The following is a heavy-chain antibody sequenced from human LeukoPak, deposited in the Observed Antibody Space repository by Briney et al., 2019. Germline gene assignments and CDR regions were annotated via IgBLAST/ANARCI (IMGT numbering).Heavy chain of an antibody. CDR3: ARVGSSGITIFGVVQPENWFDP. D-gene: IGHD3-3*01. CDR1: GYTFTSYD. J-gene: IGHJ5*02. V-gene: IGHV1-2*02. Sequence: GASVKVSCKASGYTFTSYDINWVRQAPGQGLEWMGWINPNSGGTNYAQKFQGRVTMTRDTSISTAYMELSRLRSDDTAVYYCARVGSSGITIFGVVQPENWFDPWGQGTLVTVSS. CDR2: INPNSGGT.